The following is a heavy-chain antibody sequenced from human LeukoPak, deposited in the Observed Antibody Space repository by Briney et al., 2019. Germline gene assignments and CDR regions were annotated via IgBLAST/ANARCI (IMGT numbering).Heavy chain of an antibody. D-gene: IGHD3-10*01. V-gene: IGHV1-2*02. Sequence: ASVKVSCKASGYTFTSYYMHWVRQAPGQGLEWMGWINPNSGGTNYAQKFQGRVAMTRDTSISTAYMELSRLRSDDTAVYYCASFNYYGSGSYYNGLLLWGQGTLVTVSS. CDR3: ASFNYYGSGSYYNGLLL. CDR2: INPNSGGT. CDR1: GYTFTSYY. J-gene: IGHJ4*02.